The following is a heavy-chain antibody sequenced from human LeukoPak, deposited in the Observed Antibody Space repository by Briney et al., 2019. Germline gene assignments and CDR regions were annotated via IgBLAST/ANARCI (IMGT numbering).Heavy chain of an antibody. Sequence: SETLSLTCAVYGGSFSGYYWSWIRQPPGKGLEWIGEINHSGSTNYNPSLKSRVTISVDTSKNQFSLKLSSVTAADTAVYYCARDLHSGSYYGAFDIWGQGTMVTVSS. D-gene: IGHD1-26*01. CDR1: GGSFSGYY. V-gene: IGHV4-34*01. CDR3: ARDLHSGSYYGAFDI. CDR2: INHSGST. J-gene: IGHJ3*02.